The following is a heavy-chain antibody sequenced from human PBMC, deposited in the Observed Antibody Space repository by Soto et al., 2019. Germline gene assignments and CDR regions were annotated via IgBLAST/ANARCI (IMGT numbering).Heavy chain of an antibody. J-gene: IGHJ3*02. Sequence: VKVSCKASGYTFISYYINWLRQAPGQGLEWMGIINPRGGSTSYAQKFQNRVTMTRDTSTSTVYMELSSLRSEDTAVYYCAILTGTGSEGDAFDIWGQGTMVTVSS. CDR1: GYTFISYY. D-gene: IGHD1-1*01. CDR2: INPRGGST. CDR3: AILTGTGSEGDAFDI. V-gene: IGHV1-46*01.